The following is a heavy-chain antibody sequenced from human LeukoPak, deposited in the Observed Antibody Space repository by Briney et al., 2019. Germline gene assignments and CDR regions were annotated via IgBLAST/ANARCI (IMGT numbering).Heavy chain of an antibody. V-gene: IGHV1-69*04. D-gene: IGHD3-10*01. CDR1: GGTFSSYT. J-gene: IGHJ4*02. Sequence: SVKVSCKASGGTFSSYTISWVRQAPGQGLEWMGRIIPILGIANYAQKFQGRVTITADKSTSTAYMELCSLRSEDTAVYYCARDQGITMVRGVSSPGNDYWGQGTLVTVSS. CDR2: IIPILGIA. CDR3: ARDQGITMVRGVSSPGNDY.